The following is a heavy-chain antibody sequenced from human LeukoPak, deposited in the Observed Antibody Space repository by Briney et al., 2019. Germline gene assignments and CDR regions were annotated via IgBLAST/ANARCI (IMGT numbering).Heavy chain of an antibody. CDR2: IVGDGTSA. CDR3: VRGGDDPDH. J-gene: IGHJ4*02. Sequence: PGRSLRLSCTASGFKFNNYAMHWVRQAPGKGLVWVARIVGDGTSATYADSVKGRFTISRDNGKDTLYLQMNSLRVEDTALYYCVRGGDDPDHWGQGTLVTVSS. CDR1: GFKFNNYA. D-gene: IGHD3-16*01. V-gene: IGHV3-74*01.